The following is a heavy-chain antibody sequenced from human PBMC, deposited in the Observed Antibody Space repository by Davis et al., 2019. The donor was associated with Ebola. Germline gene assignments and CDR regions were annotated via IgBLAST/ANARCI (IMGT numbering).Heavy chain of an antibody. D-gene: IGHD2-21*01. J-gene: IGHJ4*02. V-gene: IGHV6-1*01. CDR2: TYYNSKWYN. Sequence: HSQTLSLTCAIFGDSVSSGGWNWVRQSPSRGLEWLGRTYYNSKWYNDYAISVNTRITFTPDTSKNQLSLQLNSVTPEDTAVYYCARVGVIVSYWGQGTLVSVSS. CDR3: ARVGVIVSY. CDR1: GDSVSSGG.